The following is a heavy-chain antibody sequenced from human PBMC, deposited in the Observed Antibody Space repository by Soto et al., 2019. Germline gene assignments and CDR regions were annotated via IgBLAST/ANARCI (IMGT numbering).Heavy chain of an antibody. CDR2: ISTSGST. D-gene: IGHD3-10*01. Sequence: SETLSLTCTVSGASITTFHWSWILQPPGKGLEWLGYISTSGSTNYNPSLKSRVYISADTSRNQFSLKLTSVTAADTAVYFCARALSGSYFVLEHWGQGTLVTVSS. CDR1: GASITTFH. CDR3: ARALSGSYFVLEH. J-gene: IGHJ4*02. V-gene: IGHV4-4*08.